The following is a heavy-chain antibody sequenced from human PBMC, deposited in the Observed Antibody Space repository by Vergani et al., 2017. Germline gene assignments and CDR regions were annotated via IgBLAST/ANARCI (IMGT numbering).Heavy chain of an antibody. CDR1: GGSISPYY. D-gene: IGHD3-9*01. CDR3: ARVMYRDEASTGYRLEGMDI. CDR2: IYTSEST. V-gene: IGHV4-4*07. J-gene: IGHJ6*02. Sequence: QVQLQESGPGLVKPSETLSLTCIVSGGSISPYYWSWIRQPAGKGLEWIGRIYTSESTNYNPSLNSRVTMSVDTSKNQLSQKLRSVTAADTAVYFCARVMYRDEASTGYRLEGMDIWGQGTTVTISS.